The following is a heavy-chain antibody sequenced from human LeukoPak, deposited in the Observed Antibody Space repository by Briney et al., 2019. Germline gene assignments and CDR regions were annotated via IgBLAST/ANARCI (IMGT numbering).Heavy chain of an antibody. CDR2: IWSDGRRI. CDR3: AKDYYESGSYYQRDFDH. J-gene: IGHJ4*02. Sequence: QTGGSLSLSCVASGFPFRSYAMNWVRQAPGKGPEWVAAIWSDGRRIYYADSVRGRFTISRDDSKNTLYLQMNTLRAEDTAVYYCAKDYYESGSYYQRDFDHWGQGTLVTVSS. D-gene: IGHD3-10*01. CDR1: GFPFRSYA. V-gene: IGHV3-33*06.